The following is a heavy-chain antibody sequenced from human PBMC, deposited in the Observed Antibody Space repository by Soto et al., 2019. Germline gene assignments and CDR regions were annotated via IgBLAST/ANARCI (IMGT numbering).Heavy chain of an antibody. Sequence: ASVKVSCKASGYTLTSYARHWVRQAPGQRLEWMGWINAGNGNTKYSQKFQGRVTITRDTSASTAYMELSSLRPEDTAVYYCASINVLRGVTPGRVGASNWFDPWGQGTLVTVSS. CDR2: INAGNGNT. CDR3: ASINVLRGVTPGRVGASNWFDP. J-gene: IGHJ5*02. V-gene: IGHV1-3*01. CDR1: GYTLTSYA. D-gene: IGHD3-10*01.